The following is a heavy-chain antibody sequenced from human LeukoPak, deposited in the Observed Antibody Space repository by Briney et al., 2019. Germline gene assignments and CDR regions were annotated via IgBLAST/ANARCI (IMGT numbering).Heavy chain of an antibody. Sequence: SETLSLTCTVSGGSISSYYWSWIRQPPGKGLEWIGYIYYSGSTNYNPSLKSRVTISVDTSKNQFSLKLSSVTAADTVVYYCARGEDIVVVPAAQAWFDPWGQGTLVTVSS. D-gene: IGHD2-2*01. CDR3: ARGEDIVVVPAAQAWFDP. J-gene: IGHJ5*02. CDR2: IYYSGST. V-gene: IGHV4-59*01. CDR1: GGSISSYY.